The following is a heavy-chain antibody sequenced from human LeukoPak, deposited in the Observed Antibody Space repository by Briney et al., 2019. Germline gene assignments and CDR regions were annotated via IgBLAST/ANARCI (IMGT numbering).Heavy chain of an antibody. J-gene: IGHJ6*03. CDR1: GFTFSSYW. V-gene: IGHV3-48*04. CDR3: ARGEDSGSTYYYYYYYMDV. D-gene: IGHD3-10*01. Sequence: GGSLRLSCAASGFTFSSYWMSWVRQAPGKGLEWVSYISSSGSTIYYADSVKGRFTISRDNAKNSLYLQMNSLRAEDTAVYYCARGEDSGSTYYYYYYYMDVWGKGTTVTVSS. CDR2: ISSSGSTI.